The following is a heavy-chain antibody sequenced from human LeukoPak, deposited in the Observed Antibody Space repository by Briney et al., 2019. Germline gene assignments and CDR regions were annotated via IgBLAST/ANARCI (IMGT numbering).Heavy chain of an antibody. D-gene: IGHD3-22*01. CDR3: ARQSITMIVVVSGFDY. J-gene: IGHJ4*02. V-gene: IGHV4-39*01. Sequence: SETLSLTCTVSGGSISSSSYYWGWIRQPPGKGLEWIGSIYYSGSTYYNPSLKSRVTISVDTSKNQFSLKLSSVTAADTAVYYCARQSITMIVVVSGFDYWGQGTLVTVSS. CDR1: GGSISSSSYY. CDR2: IYYSGST.